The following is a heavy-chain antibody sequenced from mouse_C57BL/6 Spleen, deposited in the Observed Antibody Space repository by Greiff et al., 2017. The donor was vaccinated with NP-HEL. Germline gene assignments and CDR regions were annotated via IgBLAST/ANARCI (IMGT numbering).Heavy chain of an antibody. CDR2: ISSGSSTI. V-gene: IGHV5-17*01. CDR1: GFTFSDYG. J-gene: IGHJ1*03. CDR3: ARRKGSHWYFDV. Sequence: EVKLMESGGGLVKPGGSLKLSCAASGFTFSDYGMHWVRQAPEKGLEWVAHISSGSSTIYYADTVKGRFTISRDNAKNTLFLQMTSLRSEDTAMYYCARRKGSHWYFDVWGTGTTVTVSS.